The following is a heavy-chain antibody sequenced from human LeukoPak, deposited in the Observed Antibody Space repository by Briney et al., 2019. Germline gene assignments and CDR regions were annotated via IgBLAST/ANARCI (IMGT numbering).Heavy chain of an antibody. Sequence: ASVKVSCKVSGYTLTELSMHWVRQAPGKGLEWMGGFDPEDGETIYAQKFQGRVTMTEDTSTDTAYMELSSLRSEDTAVYYCATDLTRVDAFDIWGQGTMVTVSS. V-gene: IGHV1-24*01. CDR1: GYTLTELS. CDR3: ATDLTRVDAFDI. CDR2: FDPEDGET. J-gene: IGHJ3*02.